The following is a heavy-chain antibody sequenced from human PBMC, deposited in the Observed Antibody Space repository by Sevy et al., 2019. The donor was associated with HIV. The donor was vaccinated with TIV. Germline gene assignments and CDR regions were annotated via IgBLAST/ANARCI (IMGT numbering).Heavy chain of an antibody. D-gene: IGHD4-17*01. J-gene: IGHJ5*02. CDR2: ISGSGGSA. V-gene: IGHV3-23*01. CDR3: AKGLKGTTTNNWFDP. CDR1: GFPFSSYA. Sequence: GGSLRLSCAASGFPFSSYAMSWVRQAPGKGLEWVSTISGSGGSAYYADSVKGRFTISRVNSKNTLFLQMHSLRAEDTAVYYCAKGLKGTTTNNWFDPWGQGTLVTVSS.